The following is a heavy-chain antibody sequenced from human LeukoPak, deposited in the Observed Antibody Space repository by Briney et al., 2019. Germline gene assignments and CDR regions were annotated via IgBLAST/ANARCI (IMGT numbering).Heavy chain of an antibody. Sequence: GGSLRLSCAASGFTFSNYAINWVRQAPGKGLEWVSSITSSSAYIYYADSVQGRFTISRDNAKNTLYLQMNSLRAEDTAVYYCASDFWSGYYTPMGVNYWGQGTLVTVSS. CDR2: ITSSSAYI. D-gene: IGHD3-3*01. CDR3: ASDFWSGYYTPMGVNY. V-gene: IGHV3-21*01. J-gene: IGHJ4*02. CDR1: GFTFSNYA.